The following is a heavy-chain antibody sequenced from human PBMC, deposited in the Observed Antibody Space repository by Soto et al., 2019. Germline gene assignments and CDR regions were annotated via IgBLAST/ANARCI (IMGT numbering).Heavy chain of an antibody. V-gene: IGHV3-23*01. J-gene: IGHJ4*02. CDR2: ISGSGRST. D-gene: IGHD6-19*01. CDR1: GVAMTYGGYS. Sequence: PSETLSLTCSVSGVAMTYGGYSWSWIRQSPEKGLEWVSSISGSGRSTFYADSVKGRFSISRDESKNTLYLQMNSLRVEDTALYYCVKSQQWLVLIFDWWGPGTLVTVSS. CDR3: VKSQQWLVLIFDW.